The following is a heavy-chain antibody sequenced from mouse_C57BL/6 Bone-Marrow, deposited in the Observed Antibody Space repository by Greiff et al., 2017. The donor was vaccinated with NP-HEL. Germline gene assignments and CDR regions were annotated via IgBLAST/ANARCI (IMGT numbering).Heavy chain of an antibody. CDR2: IDPENGDT. CDR1: GFNIKDDY. J-gene: IGHJ1*03. D-gene: IGHD2-3*01. V-gene: IGHV14-4*01. CDR3: TPDGYYPYWYFEV. Sequence: EVMLVESGAELVRPGASVKLSCTASGFNIKDDYMHWVKQRPEQGLEWIGWIDPENGDTEYASKFQGKATITADTSSNTAYLQLSSLTSEDTAVYYCTPDGYYPYWYFEVWGTGTTVTVSS.